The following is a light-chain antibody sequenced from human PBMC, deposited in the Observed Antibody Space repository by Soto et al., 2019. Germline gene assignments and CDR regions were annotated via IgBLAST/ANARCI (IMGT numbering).Light chain of an antibody. Sequence: QSVLTQPASVSGSPGQSITISCTGTSSDIGGYNFVSWYHQHPGKAPKLMIYEVSNRPSGVSDRFSGSKSGNTASLTISGLQAEDEADYYCSSFRSGTTLFGTGTQVTVL. J-gene: IGLJ1*01. CDR3: SSFRSGTTL. V-gene: IGLV2-14*01. CDR1: SSDIGGYNF. CDR2: EVS.